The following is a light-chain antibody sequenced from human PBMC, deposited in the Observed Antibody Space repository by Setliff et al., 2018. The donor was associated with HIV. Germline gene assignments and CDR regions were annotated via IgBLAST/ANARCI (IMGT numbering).Light chain of an antibody. CDR2: EVS. V-gene: IGLV2-14*01. CDR3: SSYAVTNTLP. J-gene: IGLJ1*01. CDR1: SSDVGGYSY. Sequence: QSALTQPASVSGSPGQSITISCTGTSSDVGGYSYVSWYQQHPGKAPKLIIYEVSNRPSGVSNRFSGSKSGNTASLTIPGLQAEDEADYYCSSYAVTNTLPFGTGTKGTVL.